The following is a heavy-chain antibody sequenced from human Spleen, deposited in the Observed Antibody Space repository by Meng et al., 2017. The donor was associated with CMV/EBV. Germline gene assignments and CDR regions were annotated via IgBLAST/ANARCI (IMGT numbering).Heavy chain of an antibody. J-gene: IGHJ4*02. D-gene: IGHD6-19*01. V-gene: IGHV3-73*01. CDR2: IRTQPNNNAA. CDR3: ARSGLAQYFDS. Sequence: GESLKISCAASGYIFSGSAIHWVRQASGQGLEWVGRIRTQPNNNAAEYAASVRGRFTISRDSAKNSLYLQMNSLGAEDTAVYYCARSGLAQYFDSWGQGTLVTVSS. CDR1: GYIFSGSA.